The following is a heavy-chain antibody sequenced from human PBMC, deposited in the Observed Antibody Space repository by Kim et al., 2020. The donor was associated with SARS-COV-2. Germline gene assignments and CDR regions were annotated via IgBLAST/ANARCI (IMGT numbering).Heavy chain of an antibody. Sequence: GGSLRLSCAASGFTFSSYAMHWVRQAPGKGLEWVAVISYDGSNKYYADSVKGRFTISRDNSKNTLYLQMNSLRAEDTAVYYCARGHYCSGGSCYSRFGFDYWGQGTLVTVSS. CDR2: ISYDGSNK. J-gene: IGHJ4*02. CDR3: ARGHYCSGGSCYSRFGFDY. CDR1: GFTFSSYA. V-gene: IGHV3-30*04. D-gene: IGHD2-15*01.